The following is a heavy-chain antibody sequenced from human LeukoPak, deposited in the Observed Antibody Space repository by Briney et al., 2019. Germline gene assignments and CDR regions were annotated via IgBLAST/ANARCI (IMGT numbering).Heavy chain of an antibody. V-gene: IGHV1-69*01. D-gene: IGHD2-2*01. Sequence: ASVKVSCKASGGTFSSYAISWVRQAPGQGLEWMGGIIPIFGTANYAQKFQGRVTITADESTSTAYMELSSLRSEDTAVYYCARAGGCSSTSCPNWFDPWGQGTLVTVSS. CDR3: ARAGGCSSTSCPNWFDP. CDR1: GGTFSSYA. CDR2: IIPIFGTA. J-gene: IGHJ5*02.